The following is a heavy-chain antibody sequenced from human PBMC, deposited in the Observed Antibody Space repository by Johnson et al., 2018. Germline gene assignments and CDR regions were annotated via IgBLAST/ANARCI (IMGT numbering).Heavy chain of an antibody. Sequence: QVQLVQSGGGVVQPGRPLRLPCAASGFTFSSYGMHWVRQAPGKGLEWVAVISYDGSNKNYADPVKGRFTISRDNSKNTLYLQMNSLRAEDTAVYYSARDGSTLGAFDIWGQGTMVTVSS. CDR1: GFTFSSYG. V-gene: IGHV3-30*03. J-gene: IGHJ3*02. D-gene: IGHD1-7*01. CDR3: ARDGSTLGAFDI. CDR2: ISYDGSNK.